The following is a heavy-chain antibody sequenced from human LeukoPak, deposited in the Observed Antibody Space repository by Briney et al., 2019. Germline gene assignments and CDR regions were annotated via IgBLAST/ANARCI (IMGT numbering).Heavy chain of an antibody. D-gene: IGHD1-26*01. V-gene: IGHV5-51*01. CDR3: ARRERGTGSYNYVVY. J-gene: IGHJ4*02. CDR2: IYPGDSDT. CDR1: GYSFTNNW. Sequence: GESLKISCKGSGYSFTNNWIAWVRQMPGKGLEWMGIIYPGDSDTRYSPSFQGQVTISADKSISTAYLQWSSLKASDTAMYYCARRERGTGSYNYVVYWGQGTLVTVSS.